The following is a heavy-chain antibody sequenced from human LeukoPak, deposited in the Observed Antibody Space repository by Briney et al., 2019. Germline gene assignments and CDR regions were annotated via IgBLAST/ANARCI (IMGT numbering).Heavy chain of an antibody. J-gene: IGHJ6*03. V-gene: IGHV3-48*01. Sequence: GGSLRLSCAASGFTFNTYSMNWVHQAPGKGLKGVSYISSSSATTYYADSVKGRFTISRDNAKKSLYLQMDSLRAEDTAVYYCARGYLIVATRGYYYSYMDVWGKGTTVTVSS. D-gene: IGHD5-12*01. CDR1: GFTFNTYS. CDR2: ISSSSATT. CDR3: ARGYLIVATRGYYYSYMDV.